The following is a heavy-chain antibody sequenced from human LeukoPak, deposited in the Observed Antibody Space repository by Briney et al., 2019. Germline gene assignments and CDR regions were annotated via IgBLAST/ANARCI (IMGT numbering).Heavy chain of an antibody. CDR1: GGSISNYY. J-gene: IGHJ4*02. CDR3: ARESAVTTRGLDY. Sequence: PSETLSLTCTVSGGSISNYYWTWIRQPAGKGLEWIGRFYTSGNTNYNPSLKSRVTMSVDTSKNQFSLHLNSVTAADTAVYFCARESAVTTRGLDYWAREPWSPSPQ. V-gene: IGHV4-4*07. D-gene: IGHD4-17*01. CDR2: FYTSGNT.